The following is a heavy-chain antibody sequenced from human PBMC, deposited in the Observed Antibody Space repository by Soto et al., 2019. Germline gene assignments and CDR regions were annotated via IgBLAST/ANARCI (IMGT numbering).Heavy chain of an antibody. CDR1: GGSISTAYYY. V-gene: IGHV4-31*03. CDR2: IYYIGDT. Sequence: QVQLQESGPGLVKPSQTLSLTCTVSGGSISTAYYYWSWIRQHPGKGLEWIGYIYYIGDTNYNPSLKSRVSLSVDTSTPPFSLRLNSVTAADTAVYYCASLTKDLDSWGPGTLVTVSS. CDR3: ASLTKDLDS. J-gene: IGHJ4*02. D-gene: IGHD3-9*01.